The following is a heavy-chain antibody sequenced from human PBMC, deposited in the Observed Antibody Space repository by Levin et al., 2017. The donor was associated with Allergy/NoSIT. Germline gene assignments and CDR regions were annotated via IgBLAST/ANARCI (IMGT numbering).Heavy chain of an antibody. CDR3: ARGSGYYDILTGPPLDY. J-gene: IGHJ4*02. V-gene: IGHV3-33*01. CDR1: GFTFSSYG. Sequence: GGSLRLSCAASGFTFSSYGMHWVRQAPGKGLEWVAVIWYDGSNKYYADSVKGRFTISRDNSKNTLYLQMNSLRAEDTAVYYCARGSGYYDILTGPPLDYWGQGTLVTVSS. D-gene: IGHD3-9*01. CDR2: IWYDGSNK.